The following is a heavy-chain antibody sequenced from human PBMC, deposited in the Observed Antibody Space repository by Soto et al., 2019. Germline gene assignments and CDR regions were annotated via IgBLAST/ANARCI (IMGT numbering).Heavy chain of an antibody. D-gene: IGHD1-1*01. V-gene: IGHV1-46*01. J-gene: IGHJ4*02. CDR3: ARDLHGAFTTMAH. CDR2: INPSGYTS. Sequence: QVQMVQSGAEVKKPGASVKVSCKASGYTFIDYYIHWVRQAPGQGLEWMGIINPSGYTSTLSQRFQGRLTMTIDTSTSTVYMELGSLTSEDTAIYYCARDLHGAFTTMAHWGQGTLVTVSS. CDR1: GYTFIDYY.